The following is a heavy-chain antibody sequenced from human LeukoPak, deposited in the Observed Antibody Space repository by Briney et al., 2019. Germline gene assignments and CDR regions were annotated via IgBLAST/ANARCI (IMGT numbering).Heavy chain of an antibody. J-gene: IGHJ6*03. CDR2: INHSGST. V-gene: IGHV4-34*01. CDR1: GGSFSGYY. D-gene: IGHD2-15*01. CDR3: ARGRGGYYYYYYMDV. Sequence: SETVSLTCAVYGGSFSGYYWSWIRQPPGKGLEWIGEINHSGSTNYNPSLKSRVTISVDTSKNQFSLKLSSVTAADTAVYYCARGRGGYYYYYYMDVWGKGTTVTVSS.